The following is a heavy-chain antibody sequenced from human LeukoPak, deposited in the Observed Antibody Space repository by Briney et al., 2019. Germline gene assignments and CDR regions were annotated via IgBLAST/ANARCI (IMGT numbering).Heavy chain of an antibody. J-gene: IGHJ4*02. CDR3: ARHGLTIFGVITAIDY. CDR2: IYPGDSDT. CDR1: GYRFTTYW. D-gene: IGHD3-3*01. V-gene: IGHV5-51*01. Sequence: GESLKTSCKGSGYRFTTYWIGWVRQMPGKGLEWMGIIYPGDSDTRYSPSFQGQVTISADKSISTAYLQWSSLKASDTAMYYCARHGLTIFGVITAIDYWGLGTRVTVSS.